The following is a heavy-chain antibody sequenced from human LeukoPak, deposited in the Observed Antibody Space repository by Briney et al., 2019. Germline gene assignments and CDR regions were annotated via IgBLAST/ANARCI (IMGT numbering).Heavy chain of an antibody. CDR1: GGSISSYY. CDR2: IHTSGST. Sequence: SETLSLTCTLSGGSISSYYWSWIRQPAGQGLEWIGRIHTSGSTNYNPSLKSRVTMSVDTSKNQFSLKVTSVTAADTAVYYCARAWQWLPLDSWGQGTLVTVSS. CDR3: ARAWQWLPLDS. J-gene: IGHJ4*02. V-gene: IGHV4-4*07. D-gene: IGHD6-19*01.